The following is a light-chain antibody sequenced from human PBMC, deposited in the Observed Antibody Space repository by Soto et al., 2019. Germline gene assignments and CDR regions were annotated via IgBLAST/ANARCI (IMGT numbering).Light chain of an antibody. CDR2: SNN. CDR3: AAWDDSVNGVV. V-gene: IGLV1-44*01. Sequence: QSVLTQPPSASGTPGQRVTISCSGTSSNIGGNTVNWYRQVPGTAPKVLIYSNNLRPSGVPDRFSGSKSGTSASLAISGLQSEDEADYYCAAWDDSVNGVVFGGGTMLTVL. J-gene: IGLJ2*01. CDR1: SSNIGGNT.